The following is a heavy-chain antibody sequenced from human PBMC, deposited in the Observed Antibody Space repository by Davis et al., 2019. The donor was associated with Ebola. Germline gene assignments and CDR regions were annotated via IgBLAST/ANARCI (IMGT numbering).Heavy chain of an antibody. J-gene: IGHJ5*02. D-gene: IGHD2/OR15-2a*01. CDR2: VYYIGTT. V-gene: IGHV4-39*07. CDR1: GAAVTSGYHY. Sequence: PSETLSLTCTVSGAAVTSGYHYWGWIRQSPGKGLEWIATVYYIGTTYINPSLQSRVTMSVDTSKNHFSLNLKSVTAADTAVYYCVANSTSSPWFDPWGQGTQVTVSS. CDR3: VANSTSSPWFDP.